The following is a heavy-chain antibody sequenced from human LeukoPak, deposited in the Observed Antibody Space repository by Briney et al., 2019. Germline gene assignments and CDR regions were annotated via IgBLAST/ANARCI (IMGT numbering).Heavy chain of an antibody. V-gene: IGHV3-7*01. D-gene: IGHD6-19*01. CDR2: IKQDGSEK. Sequence: GGSLTLSCAASGFTFSSYSMNWVRQAPGKGLEWVANIKQDGSEKNYVDSVKGRFTISRDNAKNSLFLQMNSLRPEDTAVYYCARDSGRVNYWGQGTLVTVSS. CDR1: GFTFSSYS. J-gene: IGHJ4*02. CDR3: ARDSGRVNY.